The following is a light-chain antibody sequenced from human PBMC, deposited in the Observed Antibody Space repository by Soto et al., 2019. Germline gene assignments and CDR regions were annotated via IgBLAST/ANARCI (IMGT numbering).Light chain of an antibody. CDR2: GAS. CDR3: QQYGSSPLT. V-gene: IGKV3-15*01. Sequence: EIVMTQSPATLSVSPGERATFSFRASQSVSSNLAWYQQKPGQAPRLLIYGASTRATGIPARFSGSGSGTEFTLTISSLQSEDFAVYYCQQYGSSPLTFGGGTKVDIK. CDR1: QSVSSN. J-gene: IGKJ4*01.